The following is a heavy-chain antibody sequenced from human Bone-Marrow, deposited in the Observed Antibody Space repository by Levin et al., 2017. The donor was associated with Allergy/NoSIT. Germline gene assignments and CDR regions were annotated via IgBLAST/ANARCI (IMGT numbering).Heavy chain of an antibody. J-gene: IGHJ6*02. CDR2: IFHSGGT. CDR1: GGSISTNSYY. CDR3: AREGYYYGMDV. V-gene: IGHV4-39*01. Sequence: RPSETLSLTCTVSGGSISTNSYYWGWIRQPPGKGLEWIGSIFHSGGTYYNASLKSRVTMSVDTSKNKFSLKLSSVTVADTAVYYCAREGYYYGMDVWGQGTTVTVSS.